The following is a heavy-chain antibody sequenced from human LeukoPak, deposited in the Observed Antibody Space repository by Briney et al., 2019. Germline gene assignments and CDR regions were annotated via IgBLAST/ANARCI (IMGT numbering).Heavy chain of an antibody. Sequence: GASVKVSCKASGYTFTSYAMNWVRQAPGQGLEWMGWINTNTGNPTYAQGFTGRFVFSSDTSVSTAYLQISSLKAEDTAVYYCARAGSIAVAHTVEADYWGQGTLVTVSS. CDR1: GYTFTSYA. D-gene: IGHD6-19*01. J-gene: IGHJ4*02. CDR2: INTNTGNP. CDR3: ARAGSIAVAHTVEADY. V-gene: IGHV7-4-1*02.